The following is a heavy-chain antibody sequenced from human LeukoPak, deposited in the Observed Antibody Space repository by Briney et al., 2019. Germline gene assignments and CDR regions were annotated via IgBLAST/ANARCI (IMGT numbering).Heavy chain of an antibody. Sequence: GGSLRLSCAASGFTFSTYAMTWVRQAPGKGLEWVSTILGTGAAAYYADSVKGRFTISRDNSKNTLYLQMNSLRAEDTAVYYCAKGSEWDYYYYYGMDVWGQGTTVTVSS. D-gene: IGHD2-15*01. J-gene: IGHJ6*02. CDR2: ILGTGAAA. V-gene: IGHV3-23*01. CDR3: AKGSEWDYYYYYGMDV. CDR1: GFTFSTYA.